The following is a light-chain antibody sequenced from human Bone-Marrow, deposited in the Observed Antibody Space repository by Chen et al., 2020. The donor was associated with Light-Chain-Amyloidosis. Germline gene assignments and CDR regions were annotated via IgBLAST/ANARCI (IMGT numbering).Light chain of an antibody. J-gene: IGLJ2*01. Sequence: SYELTQPPSVTVSPGQTARSSCYGDDLPTKYAYWYQQKTGQAAVLVIHRDTERPSGISARFSGSSSGTTATLTISGVQAEDEADYHCQSADSSGTYEVIFGGGTKLTVL. CDR2: RDT. CDR1: DLPTKY. CDR3: QSADSSGTYEVI. V-gene: IGLV3-25*03.